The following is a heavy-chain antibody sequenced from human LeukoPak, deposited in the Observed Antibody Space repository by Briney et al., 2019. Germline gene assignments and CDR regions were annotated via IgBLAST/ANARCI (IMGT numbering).Heavy chain of an antibody. CDR3: AREGSGSYKGAFDM. CDR1: GGTFSSYA. V-gene: IGHV1-69*05. J-gene: IGHJ3*02. Sequence: SVKVSCKASGGTFSSYAISWVRQAPGQGLEWMGRIIPIFGTANYAQKFQGRVTITTDESTSTAYMGLSSLRSEVTAVYYCAREGSGSYKGAFDMWGQGTMVTVSS. CDR2: IIPIFGTA. D-gene: IGHD1-26*01.